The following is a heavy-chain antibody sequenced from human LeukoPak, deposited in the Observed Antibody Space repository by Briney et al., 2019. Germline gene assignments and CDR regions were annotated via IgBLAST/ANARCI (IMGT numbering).Heavy chain of an antibody. J-gene: IGHJ3*02. CDR1: GFAFSQLT. CDR2: ISHDGYHE. D-gene: IGHD1-20*01. V-gene: IGHV3-30-3*01. Sequence: GGALRLSCAASGFAFSQLTGHWVRQAPGKGVEWVAVISHDGYHEYYADSVKGRFTISRDNSRNTLFLQMTSLRADDTAVYYCARVGYNYDLGNAFDIWGQGTVVTVSS. CDR3: ARVGYNYDLGNAFDI.